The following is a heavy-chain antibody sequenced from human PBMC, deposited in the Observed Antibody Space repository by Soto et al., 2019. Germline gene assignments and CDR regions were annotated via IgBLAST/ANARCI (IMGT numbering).Heavy chain of an antibody. J-gene: IGHJ3*02. CDR1: GFTVSSNY. D-gene: IGHD7-27*01. Sequence: GGSLRLSCAASGFTVSSNYMSWVRQAPGKGLEWVSVIYSGGSTYYADSVKGRFTISRDNSKNTLYLQMNSLRAEATAVYYCAIESGDFHAFDIWGQGTMVTVSS. CDR2: IYSGGST. V-gene: IGHV3-53*01. CDR3: AIESGDFHAFDI.